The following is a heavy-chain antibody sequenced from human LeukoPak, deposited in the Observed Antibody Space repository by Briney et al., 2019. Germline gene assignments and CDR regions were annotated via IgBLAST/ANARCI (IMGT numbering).Heavy chain of an antibody. Sequence: PGGSLRLSCAASGFTFSNVWMSWVRQVPGKGLEWVANIKTDGSEKYYVDSVKGRFTISRDNAKNSLYLQMNSLRAEDTAVYYCARDYTGYFPWGQGTLVIVSS. J-gene: IGHJ5*02. CDR3: ARDYTGYFP. D-gene: IGHD3-9*01. CDR2: IKTDGSEK. CDR1: GFTFSNVW. V-gene: IGHV3-7*03.